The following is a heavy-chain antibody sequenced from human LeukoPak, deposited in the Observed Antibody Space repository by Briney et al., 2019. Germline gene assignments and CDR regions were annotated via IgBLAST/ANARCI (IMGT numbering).Heavy chain of an antibody. CDR3: AREPDFTDHTYYFDY. J-gene: IGHJ4*02. V-gene: IGHV1-18*01. CDR2: ISAYNGNT. Sequence: ASVKVSCKASGYTFTSYGISWVRQAPGQGLEWMGWISAYNGNTNYAQKLQGRVTMTTDTSTSTAYMELSSLRSEDTAVYYCAREPDFTDHTYYFDYWGQGTLVTVSS. CDR1: GYTFTSYG. D-gene: IGHD3-3*01.